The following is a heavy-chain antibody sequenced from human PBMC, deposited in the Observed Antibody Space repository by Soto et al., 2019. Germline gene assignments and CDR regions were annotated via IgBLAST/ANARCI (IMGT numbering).Heavy chain of an antibody. CDR2: VSSDGKDK. CDR3: AKEDPSGRYSLDY. CDR1: GFTFNTYA. Sequence: LVESGGGVAQPGKSQTLSCAASGFTFNTYAFHWVRQAPGKGLEWVAVVSSDGKDKFYADSVSGRFTISRDDSKDTLFLHMNSLRTEDTAVYFCAKEDPSGRYSLDYWGQGSQVTVSS. V-gene: IGHV3-30*04. D-gene: IGHD1-26*01. J-gene: IGHJ4*02.